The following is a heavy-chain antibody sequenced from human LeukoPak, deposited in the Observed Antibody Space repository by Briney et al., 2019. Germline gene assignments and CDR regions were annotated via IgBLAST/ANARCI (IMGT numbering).Heavy chain of an antibody. CDR3: ARRDSSGWLFDY. J-gene: IGHJ4*02. Sequence: GESLRISCKGSGYSFTNYWISGVRQTPGKGLEWKGNIDPSDSDTNYSPSFQGHVTISADKSNRTAYLQWSSLKASDTAMYYCARRDSSGWLFDYWGQGTLVTVSS. D-gene: IGHD3-22*01. CDR2: IDPSDSDT. V-gene: IGHV5-10-1*01. CDR1: GYSFTNYW.